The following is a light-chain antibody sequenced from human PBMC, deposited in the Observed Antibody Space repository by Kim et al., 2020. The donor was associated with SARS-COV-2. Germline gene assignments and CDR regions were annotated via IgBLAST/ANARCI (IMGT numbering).Light chain of an antibody. CDR1: SSDVGGYNH. CDR3: CSYAGSNTWV. CDR2: DVN. J-gene: IGLJ3*02. V-gene: IGLV2-11*01. Sequence: SALTQPRSVSGSPGQSVIISCTGTSSDVGGYNHVSWYQQHPDKAPKFMIYDVNQRPSGVSDRFSGSKSGNTASLSISGLQAEDEADYYCCSYAGSNTWVFGGGTQLTVL.